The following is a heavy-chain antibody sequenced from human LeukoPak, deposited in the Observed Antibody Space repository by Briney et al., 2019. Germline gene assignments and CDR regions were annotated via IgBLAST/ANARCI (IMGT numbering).Heavy chain of an antibody. CDR3: AKEIVVVTHFDY. J-gene: IGHJ4*02. CDR1: GFPFISYA. CDR2: INGRGGST. D-gene: IGHD3-22*01. V-gene: IGHV3-23*01. Sequence: GGSLRLSCAASGFPFISYAMSGVRQAPGKGLEWVSAINGRGGSTYYADSVKGRFTISRDNSKNTLYLQMNSLRAQDTAVYYCAKEIVVVTHFDYWGQGTLVTVSS.